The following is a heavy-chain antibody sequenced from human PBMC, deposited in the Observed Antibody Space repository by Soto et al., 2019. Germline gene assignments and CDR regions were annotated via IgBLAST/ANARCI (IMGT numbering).Heavy chain of an antibody. Sequence: PSKTLSLTCVVSGGSISSSNWWTWVRQSPGKGLEWIGEIYRSGSTNYNPSLKSRVTISIDKSRNKFSLKLRSVTAADTAMYYWARDSGHLIGTTSWESWGQVTRVTVS. CDR3: ARDSGHLIGTTSWES. J-gene: IGHJ5*02. CDR1: GGSISSSNW. V-gene: IGHV4-4*02. CDR2: IYRSGST. D-gene: IGHD1-7*01.